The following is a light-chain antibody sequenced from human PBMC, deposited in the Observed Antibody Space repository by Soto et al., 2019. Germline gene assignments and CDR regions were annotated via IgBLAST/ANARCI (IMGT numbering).Light chain of an antibody. V-gene: IGKV1-13*02. J-gene: IGKJ1*01. CDR1: QGISSA. Sequence: AIQLTQSPSSLSASVGDRVSITCRASQGISSALAWYQQKPGKAPKLLIYDVSSLESGVPSRFSGSGSGTEFTLTISSLQPDDLATYYCQQYNTFWTFGQGTKVDIK. CDR2: DVS. CDR3: QQYNTFWT.